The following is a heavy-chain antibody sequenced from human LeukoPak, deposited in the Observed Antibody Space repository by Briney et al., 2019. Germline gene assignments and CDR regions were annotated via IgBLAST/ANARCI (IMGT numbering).Heavy chain of an antibody. CDR2: IYTSGST. V-gene: IGHV4-4*07. J-gene: IGHJ5*02. Sequence: SETLSLTCTVSGGSISSYYWSWIRQPAGKGLEWIGRIYTSGSTNYNPSLKSRVTISVDTSKNQFSLKLSSVTAADTAVYYCARDLYDFWSGGLFDPWGQGTLVTVSS. D-gene: IGHD3-3*01. CDR1: GGSISSYY. CDR3: ARDLYDFWSGGLFDP.